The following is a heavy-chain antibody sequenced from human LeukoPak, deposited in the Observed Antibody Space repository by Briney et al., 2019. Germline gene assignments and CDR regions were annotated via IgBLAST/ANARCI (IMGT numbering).Heavy chain of an antibody. Sequence: KAGGSLGLSCAASGFIFSDYYMAWIRQAPGKGLEWISTIKGTGLTTYYADSVKGRVTISRDNDKNSLFLQMSSLRADDTAVYYCARDTLGEGEDANYAVYYFDYWGQGTVVTVSS. CDR3: ARDTLGEGEDANYAVYYFDY. D-gene: IGHD4/OR15-4a*01. V-gene: IGHV3-11*04. CDR1: GFIFSDYY. CDR2: IKGTGLTT. J-gene: IGHJ4*02.